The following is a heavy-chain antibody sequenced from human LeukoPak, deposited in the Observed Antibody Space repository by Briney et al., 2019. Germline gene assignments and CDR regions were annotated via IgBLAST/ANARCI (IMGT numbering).Heavy chain of an antibody. Sequence: GGSLRLSCAASGFAFSSYSMNWVRQAPGKGLEWVSSISSSSSYIYYADSVKGRFTISRDNSKNTLYLQMNSLRAEDTAVYYCAKDLGIAVAGTNWFDPWGQGTLVTVSS. CDR1: GFAFSSYS. J-gene: IGHJ5*02. CDR2: ISSSSSYI. D-gene: IGHD6-19*01. V-gene: IGHV3-21*01. CDR3: AKDLGIAVAGTNWFDP.